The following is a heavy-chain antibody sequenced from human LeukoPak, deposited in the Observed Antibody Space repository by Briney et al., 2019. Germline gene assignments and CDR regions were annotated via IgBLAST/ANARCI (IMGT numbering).Heavy chain of an antibody. CDR1: GFTFGSYS. D-gene: IGHD1-26*01. J-gene: IGHJ4*02. CDR3: ARVPAIVGATTLYYFDY. Sequence: KPGGSLRLSCAASGFTFGSYSMNWVRQAPGKGLEWVSSISSSSSYIYYADSVKGRFTISRDNAKNSLYLQMNSLRAEDTAVYYCARVPAIVGATTLYYFDYWGQGTLVTVSS. CDR2: ISSSSSYI. V-gene: IGHV3-21*01.